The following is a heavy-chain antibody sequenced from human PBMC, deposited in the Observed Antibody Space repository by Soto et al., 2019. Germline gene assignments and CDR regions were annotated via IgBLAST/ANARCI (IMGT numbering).Heavy chain of an antibody. CDR2: ISGSGGST. D-gene: IGHD3-22*01. V-gene: IGHV3-23*01. Sequence: GGSLRLSCAASGFTFSSYAMSWVRQAPGKGLEWVSAISGSGGSTYYADSVKGRFTISRDNSKNTLYLQMNSLRAEDTAVYYCAKERPERITMIVVVTPFDYWGQGTLVTVSS. CDR1: GFTFSSYA. CDR3: AKERPERITMIVVVTPFDY. J-gene: IGHJ4*02.